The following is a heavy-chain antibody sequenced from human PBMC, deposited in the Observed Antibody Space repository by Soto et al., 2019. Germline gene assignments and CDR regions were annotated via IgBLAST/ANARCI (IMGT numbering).Heavy chain of an antibody. D-gene: IGHD2-21*01. Sequence: QVQLVQSGAEVKKPGSSVKVSCKASGGTFSSYTISWVRQAPGQGLEWMGRIIPILGITNNEQKFQGRVTITADKSPSTAIIELSSLRSEDTAGYYCSSPKPPRGSVFLFDYWGQGTLVTVSS. J-gene: IGHJ4*02. CDR2: IIPILGIT. CDR1: GGTFSSYT. V-gene: IGHV1-69*02. CDR3: SSPKPPRGSVFLFDY.